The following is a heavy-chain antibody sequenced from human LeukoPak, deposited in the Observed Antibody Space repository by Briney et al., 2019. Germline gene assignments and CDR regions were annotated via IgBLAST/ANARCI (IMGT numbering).Heavy chain of an antibody. CDR3: ARDLIDRDYSGSDYYYYYGMDV. J-gene: IGHJ6*02. CDR2: IYSGGST. D-gene: IGHD3-10*01. Sequence: PGGSLRLSCAAAGFTVSSNYMSWVRQAPGKGLEWVSVIYSGGSTYYADSVKGRFTISRDNAKNSLYLQMNSLRAEDTAVYYCARDLIDRDYSGSDYYYYYGMDVWGQGTTVTVSS. CDR1: GFTVSSNY. V-gene: IGHV3-53*01.